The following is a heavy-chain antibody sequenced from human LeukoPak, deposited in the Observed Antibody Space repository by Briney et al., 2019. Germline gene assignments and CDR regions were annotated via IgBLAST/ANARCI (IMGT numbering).Heavy chain of an antibody. J-gene: IGHJ6*03. V-gene: IGHV3-48*01. Sequence: GGSLRLSCAASGFTFSSYSMNWVRQAPGKGLEWVSYISSSSSTIYYADSVKGRFTISRDNAKNSLYLQMNSLRAEDTAVYYCARDFLARPIYYYYMDVWGKGTTVTVSS. CDR1: GFTFSSYS. D-gene: IGHD6-6*01. CDR2: ISSSSSTI. CDR3: ARDFLARPIYYYYMDV.